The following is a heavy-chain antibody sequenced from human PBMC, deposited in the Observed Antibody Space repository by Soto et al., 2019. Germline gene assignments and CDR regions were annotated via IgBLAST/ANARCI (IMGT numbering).Heavy chain of an antibody. Sequence: AGSVRLSCAACVFIFSQFAMNWSREAPGKGLEWVSGLSVDGQSTYYADSVKGRFTISRDNSDNTVYLHLNSLTADDTAVYYCAKPLTYNSLNDAFDFWGQGTLVTVSS. CDR3: AKPLTYNSLNDAFDF. D-gene: IGHD1-20*01. V-gene: IGHV3-23*01. J-gene: IGHJ3*01. CDR2: LSVDGQST. CDR1: VFIFSQFA.